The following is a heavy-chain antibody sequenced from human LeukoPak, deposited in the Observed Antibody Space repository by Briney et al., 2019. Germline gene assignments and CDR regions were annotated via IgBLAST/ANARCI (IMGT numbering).Heavy chain of an antibody. CDR1: GFTFSSYA. D-gene: IGHD2-21*01. Sequence: GGSLRLSCVVSGFTFSSYAMSWVRQAPGKGLEWVSGISGTGGSTYYADSVKGRFTISRDNTKNTLYLQMNSLRAEDTAVYYCAKIIPSILWWGAPDYWGQGTLVTVSS. J-gene: IGHJ4*02. CDR2: ISGTGGST. V-gene: IGHV3-23*01. CDR3: AKIIPSILWWGAPDY.